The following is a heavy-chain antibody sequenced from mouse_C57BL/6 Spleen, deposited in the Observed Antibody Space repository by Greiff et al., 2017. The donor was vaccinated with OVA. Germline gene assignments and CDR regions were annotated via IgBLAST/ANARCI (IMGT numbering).Heavy chain of an antibody. CDR1: GYTFTSYW. D-gene: IGHD2-5*01. J-gene: IGHJ4*01. V-gene: IGHV1-69*01. CDR2: IDPSDSYT. CDR3: ARKDSNYPYYAMDY. Sequence: QVQLQQPGAELVMPGASVKLSCKASGYTFTSYWMHWVKQRPGQGLEWIGEIDPSDSYTNYNQKFKGKSTLTVDKSSSTAYMQLSSLTYEDSAVYYCARKDSNYPYYAMDYWGQGTSVTVSS.